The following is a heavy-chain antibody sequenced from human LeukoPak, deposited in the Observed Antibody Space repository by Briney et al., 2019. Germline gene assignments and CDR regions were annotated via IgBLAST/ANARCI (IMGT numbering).Heavy chain of an antibody. CDR3: ARTLAVAGFDAFDI. CDR2: ISGSGGST. V-gene: IGHV3-23*01. CDR1: GFNFSNYA. Sequence: SGGSLRLSCAASGFNFSNYAMSWVRQAPGKGLEWVSAISGSGGSTYYADSVKGRFTISRDNSKNTLYLQMNSLRAEDTAVYYCARTLAVAGFDAFDIWGQGTMVTVSS. D-gene: IGHD6-19*01. J-gene: IGHJ3*02.